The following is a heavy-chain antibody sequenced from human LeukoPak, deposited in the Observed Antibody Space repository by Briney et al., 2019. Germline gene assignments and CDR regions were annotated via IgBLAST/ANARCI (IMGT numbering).Heavy chain of an antibody. D-gene: IGHD4-23*01. CDR3: ARRATIDYGGHGGYWYFDL. Sequence: GESLKISCEGSGYSFSSYWIGWVRQMPGKGLEWMGIIYPGDSDTRYSPSFQGQVTISADKSISTAYLQWSSLKASDTAMYYCARRATIDYGGHGGYWYFDLWGRGTLVTVSS. V-gene: IGHV5-51*01. CDR2: IYPGDSDT. J-gene: IGHJ2*01. CDR1: GYSFSSYW.